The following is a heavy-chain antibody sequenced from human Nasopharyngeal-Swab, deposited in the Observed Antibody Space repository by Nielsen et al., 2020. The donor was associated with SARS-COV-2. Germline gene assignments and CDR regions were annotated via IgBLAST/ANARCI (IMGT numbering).Heavy chain of an antibody. V-gene: IGHV4-39*01. J-gene: IGHJ4*02. CDR2: IYYSGST. Sequence: RQAPGKGLEWIGSIYYSGSTYYNPSLKSRVTISVDTSKNQFSLKLSSVTAADTAVYYCARRKREEVRGVRCYFDYWGQGTLVTVSS. D-gene: IGHD3-10*01. CDR3: ARRKREEVRGVRCYFDY.